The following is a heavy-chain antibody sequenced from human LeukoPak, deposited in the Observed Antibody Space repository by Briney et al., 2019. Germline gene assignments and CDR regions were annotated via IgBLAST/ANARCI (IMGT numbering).Heavy chain of an antibody. V-gene: IGHV4-39*07. CDR2: IYYSGST. Sequence: PSETLSLTCSVSGGSISSKTSYWGWLRQPPGKGLEWIGTIYYSGSTYYNPSLKSRVTISVDTSKNQFSLNLTSVTAADTAVYYCAREPLADWFDPWGQGTLVTVSS. J-gene: IGHJ5*02. CDR1: GGSISSKTSY. CDR3: AREPLADWFDP.